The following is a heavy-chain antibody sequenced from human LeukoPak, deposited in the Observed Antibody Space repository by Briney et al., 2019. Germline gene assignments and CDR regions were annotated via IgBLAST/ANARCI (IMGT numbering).Heavy chain of an antibody. CDR2: MNPNSGNT. V-gene: IGHV1-8*01. J-gene: IGHJ3*02. Sequence: GPSEKVSYKASRYIFTSYDIKWGRDATGQGVEWRGWMNPNSGNTGYAQKFQGRVTTTRNTSISTAYMELSSPRSEDTAEYYCGRGRYYYDSSGYGYDAFDIWGQGTMVTVSS. D-gene: IGHD3-22*01. CDR1: RYIFTSYD. CDR3: GRGRYYYDSSGYGYDAFDI.